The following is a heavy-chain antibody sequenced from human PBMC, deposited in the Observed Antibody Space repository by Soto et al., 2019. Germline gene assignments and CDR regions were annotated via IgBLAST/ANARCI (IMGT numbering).Heavy chain of an antibody. CDR2: ISGSGGGT. V-gene: IGHV3-23*01. J-gene: IGHJ4*02. D-gene: IGHD6-13*01. CDR3: AKAVGSSWFDY. Sequence: EVQLLESGGGLVQPGGSLRLSYAASGFIFSNYAMSWVRQAPGKGLEWVSAISGSGGGTFYADSVKGRFTISRDNSKNSVSLQMNSLRAEDTAVYYCAKAVGSSWFDYWGQGTLVTVSS. CDR1: GFIFSNYA.